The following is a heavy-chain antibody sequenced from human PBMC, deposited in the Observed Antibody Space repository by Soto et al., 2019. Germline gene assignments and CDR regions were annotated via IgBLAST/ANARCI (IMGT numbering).Heavy chain of an antibody. Sequence: GXSVKVSCKASGGTFSSYAISWVRQAPGQGLEWMGGIIPIFGTANYAQKFQGRVTITADESTSTAYMELSSLRSEDTAVYYCAREEISGDYVFDYWGQGTLVTVSS. J-gene: IGHJ4*02. CDR1: GGTFSSYA. V-gene: IGHV1-69*13. CDR2: IIPIFGTA. CDR3: AREEISGDYVFDY. D-gene: IGHD4-17*01.